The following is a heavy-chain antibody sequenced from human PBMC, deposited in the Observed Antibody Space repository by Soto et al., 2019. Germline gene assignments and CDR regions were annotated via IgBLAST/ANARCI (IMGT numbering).Heavy chain of an antibody. CDR3: ARGGGAAADSYWYFDL. CDR2: IIPIFGTA. CDR1: EGTFSSYA. V-gene: IGHV1-69*12. Sequence: QVQLVQSGAEVKKPGSSVKVSCKASEGTFSSYAISWVRQAPGQGPEWMGGIIPIFGTANYAPKFQGRVTLTAGDSTSTAYMELGSLGSGDTGVYYCARGGGAAADSYWYFDLRGRGTLVTGSS. J-gene: IGHJ2*01. D-gene: IGHD6-13*01.